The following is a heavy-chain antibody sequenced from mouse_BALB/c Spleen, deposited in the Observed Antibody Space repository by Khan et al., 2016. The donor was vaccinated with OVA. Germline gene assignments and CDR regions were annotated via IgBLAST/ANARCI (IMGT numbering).Heavy chain of an antibody. V-gene: IGHV1S136*01. CDR2: IYPYNDAT. D-gene: IGHD2-3*01. Sequence: VQLQQSGPEVVKPGASVKISCTASGYTFTSYGMHWVKQKPGQGLEWIGYIYPYNDATKYNEKFNGKATLTSDNSSSTAYMKLSSLTSEDSAVFYCASVDGYYVSFAYWGQGTLVTVSA. J-gene: IGHJ3*01. CDR3: ASVDGYYVSFAY. CDR1: GYTFTSYG.